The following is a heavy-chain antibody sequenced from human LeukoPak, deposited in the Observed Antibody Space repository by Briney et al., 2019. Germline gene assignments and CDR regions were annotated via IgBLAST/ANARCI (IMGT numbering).Heavy chain of an antibody. CDR2: ISYDGSNK. V-gene: IGHV3-30*18. J-gene: IGHJ3*02. CDR3: AKGVSSSWSNDAFDI. CDR1: GLTFSAYA. D-gene: IGHD6-13*01. Sequence: GGSLRLSCEASGLTFSAYAMNWVRQAPGKGLEWVAVISYDGSNKYYADSVKGRFTISRDNSKNTLYLQMNNLRTEDTAVYYCAKGVSSSWSNDAFDIWGQGTMVTVSS.